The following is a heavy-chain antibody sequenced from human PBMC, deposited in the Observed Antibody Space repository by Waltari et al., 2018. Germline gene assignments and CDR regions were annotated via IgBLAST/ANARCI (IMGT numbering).Heavy chain of an antibody. CDR2: IVPIFGTA. D-gene: IGHD3-9*01. CDR1: GGTFSSYA. V-gene: IGHV1-69*12. J-gene: IGHJ3*02. CDR3: ARGPFVGGVRYFDWLEKDAFDI. Sequence: QVQLVQSGAEVKKPGSSVKVSCKASGGTFSSYAISWVRQAPGQGLEWRGGIVPIFGTANYAQKVQGRVTITADESTSTAYMELSSLRSEDTAVYYCARGPFVGGVRYFDWLEKDAFDIWGQGTMVTVSS.